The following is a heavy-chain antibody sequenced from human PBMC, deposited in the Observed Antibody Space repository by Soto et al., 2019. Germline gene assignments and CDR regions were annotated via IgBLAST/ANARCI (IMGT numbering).Heavy chain of an antibody. CDR3: IRGRQGWVQL. CDR1: GFTFDDYA. D-gene: IGHD6-19*01. V-gene: IGHV3-9*01. Sequence: EVQLVESGGGLVQPGRSLRLSCVASGFTFDDYAMHWVRQAPGMGLEWVSGITWSGGTRDYAESVKGRFTISRDNAKNTVYLQMDRLRVEDAALYYCIRGRQGWVQLWGRGTLVTVSS. CDR2: ITWSGGTR. J-gene: IGHJ1*01.